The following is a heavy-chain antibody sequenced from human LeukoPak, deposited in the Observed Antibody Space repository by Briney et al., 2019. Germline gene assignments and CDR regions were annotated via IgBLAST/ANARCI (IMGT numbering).Heavy chain of an antibody. V-gene: IGHV4-39*07. CDR3: ARDSRYNEYYYYGMDV. Sequence: SETLSLTCTLSSGSISSSSNYWGWIRQPPGKGLEWIGSIYYRGSTYYNPSLKSRVTISVDKPKSQFSLNLSSVTAADTAVYYCARDSRYNEYYYYGMDVWGQGTTVTVS. CDR1: SGSISSSSNY. D-gene: IGHD2/OR15-2a*01. CDR2: IYYRGST. J-gene: IGHJ6*02.